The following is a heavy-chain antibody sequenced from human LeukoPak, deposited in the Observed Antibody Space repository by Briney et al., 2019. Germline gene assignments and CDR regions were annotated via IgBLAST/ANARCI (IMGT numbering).Heavy chain of an antibody. V-gene: IGHV3-49*03. D-gene: IGHD2-2*02. J-gene: IGHJ4*01. CDR1: GFTFGDYA. CDR2: IRSKAYGGTT. Sequence: GGSLRLSCTASGFTFGDYAMSWFRQAPGKGLEWVGFIRSKAYGGTTGYAASVKGRFTISRDDSKSIAYLQMNSLKTEDTAVYYCTRDRRSHCSSTSCYKTLDYWGQGTLVTVSS. CDR3: TRDRRSHCSSTSCYKTLDY.